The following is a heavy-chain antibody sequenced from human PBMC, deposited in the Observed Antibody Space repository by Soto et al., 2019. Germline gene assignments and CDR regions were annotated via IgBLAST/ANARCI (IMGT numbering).Heavy chain of an antibody. CDR3: AKDLNGSGSFTSYYHYGMDV. CDR2: ISGSGRNT. J-gene: IGHJ6*02. D-gene: IGHD3-10*01. Sequence: EVQMLESGGGLVHPGGSLRLSCAASGFTFSNYAMNWVRQAPGKGLEWVSSISGSGRNTYYADSVKGRLTISRDSSKNPLYPQMNSLRVEDTGVYYCAKDLNGSGSFTSYYHYGMDVWGQGTTVTVSS. V-gene: IGHV3-23*01. CDR1: GFTFSNYA.